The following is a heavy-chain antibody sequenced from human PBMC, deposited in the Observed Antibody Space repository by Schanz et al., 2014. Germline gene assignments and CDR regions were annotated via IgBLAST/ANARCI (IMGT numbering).Heavy chain of an antibody. J-gene: IGHJ2*01. CDR3: AKDAPSPFDL. CDR2: IWNDGNKK. Sequence: QVQLVESGGGVVQSGGSLRLSCAASGFTFSNYGMHWVRQAPGKGLEWVAVIWNDGNKKYYSESVQGRFSISRDNSKNTLYLQMNSLRTEDTAIYYCAKDAPSPFDLWGRGTLITVSS. CDR1: GFTFSNYG. V-gene: IGHV3-33*06.